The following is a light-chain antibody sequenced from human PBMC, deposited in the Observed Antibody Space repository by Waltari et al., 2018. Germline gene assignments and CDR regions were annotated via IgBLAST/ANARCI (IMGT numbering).Light chain of an antibody. CDR1: QSITNL. CDR2: RAS. V-gene: IGKV1-5*03. Sequence: DIQMTQSPSTLSASVGDRVTITCRASQSITNLLAWYQQKPGKAPKLLIYRASNLESGVPTRFSGSGSGTEFTLTISSLQADDFATYYCQQYDNYWTFGQGTKMEIK. CDR3: QQYDNYWT. J-gene: IGKJ1*01.